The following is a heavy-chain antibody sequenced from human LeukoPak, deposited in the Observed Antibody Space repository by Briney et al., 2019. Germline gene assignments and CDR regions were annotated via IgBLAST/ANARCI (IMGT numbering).Heavy chain of an antibody. Sequence: EPGGSLRLSCSASGFTFSDYYMSWIRQAPGKGLKWVSYMSSSGRVIYYADSVKGRFTISRDNAKNSLYLQMNSLRAEYTAVYYCARAYFSSYYFDYWGQGTLVTVSS. CDR1: GFTFSDYY. V-gene: IGHV3-11*04. CDR2: MSSSGRVI. J-gene: IGHJ4*02. D-gene: IGHD6-6*01. CDR3: ARAYFSSYYFDY.